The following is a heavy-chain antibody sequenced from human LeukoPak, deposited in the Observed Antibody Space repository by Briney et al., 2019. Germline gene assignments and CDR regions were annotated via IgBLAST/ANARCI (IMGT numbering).Heavy chain of an antibody. J-gene: IGHJ4*02. CDR3: AKHNEDYGDYAGFDY. CDR1: GFTFSSYA. CDR2: ISGSGGST. D-gene: IGHD4-17*01. Sequence: PGGSLRLSCAASGFTFSSYAMSWVRQAPGKGLEWVSAISGSGGSTYYADSVKGRFTISRDNSKNTLCLQMNSLRAEDTAVYYCAKHNEDYGDYAGFDYWGQGTLFTVSS. V-gene: IGHV3-23*01.